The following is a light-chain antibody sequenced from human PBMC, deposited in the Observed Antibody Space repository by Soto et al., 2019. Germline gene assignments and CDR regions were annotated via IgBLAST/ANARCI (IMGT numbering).Light chain of an antibody. CDR3: QQYGDSPAT. J-gene: IGKJ3*01. CDR1: QSVSSSY. CDR2: GAF. V-gene: IGKV3-20*01. Sequence: EIVLTQSPCTLSLSPPERSTLSCRASQSVSSSYLAWYQQKPGQAPRLLIYGAFNRATGIPDRFSGSGSGTDFTLTFSRLEPEDFAVYYCQQYGDSPATFGPGTKVDIK.